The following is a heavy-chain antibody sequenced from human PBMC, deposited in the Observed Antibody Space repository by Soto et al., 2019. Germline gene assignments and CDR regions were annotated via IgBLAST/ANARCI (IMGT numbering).Heavy chain of an antibody. CDR2: IKSKTDGGTT. J-gene: IGHJ3*02. CDR1: GFTFSNAW. Sequence: GGSLRLSCAASGFTFSNAWMNWVRQAPGKGLEWVGRIKSKTDGGTTDYAAPVKGRFTISRDDSKNTLYLQMNSLKTEDTAVYYCTTDSNSGWSDAFDIWGQGTMVTVSS. D-gene: IGHD6-19*01. V-gene: IGHV3-15*07. CDR3: TTDSNSGWSDAFDI.